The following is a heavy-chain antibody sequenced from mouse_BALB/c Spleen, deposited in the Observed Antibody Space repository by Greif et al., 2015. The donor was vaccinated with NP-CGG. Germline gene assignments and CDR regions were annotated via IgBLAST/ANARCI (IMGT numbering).Heavy chain of an antibody. D-gene: IGHD1-1*01. V-gene: IGHV1S127*01. J-gene: IGHJ2*01. CDR2: IDPSDSYT. CDR3: TRSTTVVAPHFDY. CDR1: GYTFTSYW. Sequence: QVQLQQSGAELVKPGASVKTSCKASGYTFTSYWMHWVKQRPGQGLEWIGVIDPSDSYTSYNQKFKGKATLTVDTSSSTAYMQLSSLTSEDSAVYYCTRSTTVVAPHFDYWGQGTTLTVSS.